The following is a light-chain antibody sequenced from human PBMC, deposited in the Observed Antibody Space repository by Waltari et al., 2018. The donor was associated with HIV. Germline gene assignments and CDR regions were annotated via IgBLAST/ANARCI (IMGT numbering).Light chain of an antibody. CDR1: SSDVGAYDY. V-gene: IGLV2-8*01. CDR2: EVD. Sequence: QSALTQPPSASGSPGQSVTISCTGTSSDVGAYDYVSWYQQYPDKAPKLMIYEVDKRPSGGPDRFSGSKSGNTASLTVSGLQAEDEADYYCSSYAGNNNLVFGTGTKVTVL. J-gene: IGLJ1*01. CDR3: SSYAGNNNLV.